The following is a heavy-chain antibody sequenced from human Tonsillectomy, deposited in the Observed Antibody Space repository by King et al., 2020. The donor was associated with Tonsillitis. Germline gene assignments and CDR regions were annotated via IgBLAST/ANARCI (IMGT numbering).Heavy chain of an antibody. V-gene: IGHV4-39*07. CDR1: GGFISSSDYY. D-gene: IGHD4-17*01. J-gene: IGHJ5*02. Sequence: LQLQESGPGLARPSETLSLTCTVSGGFISSSDYYWGWIRQPPGKGLEWIGRIDYSGNTFYNPSLKSRLTMSVDTSKNQFSLKLRSVTAADTAVYYCARYYPVTSENCDPWGQGTLVTGSP. CDR3: ARYYPVTSENCDP. CDR2: IDYSGNT.